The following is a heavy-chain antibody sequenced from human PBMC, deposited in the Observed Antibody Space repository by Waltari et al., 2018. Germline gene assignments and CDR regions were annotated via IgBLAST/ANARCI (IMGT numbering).Heavy chain of an antibody. CDR3: ARGRRGRFVVVVAATRGFDY. J-gene: IGHJ4*02. CDR1: GGSFSSYY. D-gene: IGHD2-15*01. V-gene: IGHV4-34*01. Sequence: QVQIQLRGAGLLKPTQTLSLTCAVYGGSFSSYYGSWLRPPPGGGLEWFGEINHGGTTNYNPSLKSRVPISVETSKNQFSLKLSSVTAADTAVYYCARGRRGRFVVVVAATRGFDYWGQGTLVTVSS. CDR2: INHGGTT.